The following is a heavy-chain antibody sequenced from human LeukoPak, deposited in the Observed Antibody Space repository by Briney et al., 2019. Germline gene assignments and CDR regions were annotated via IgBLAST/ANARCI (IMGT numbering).Heavy chain of an antibody. CDR2: INAGNGNT. D-gene: IGHD3-22*01. Sequence: EASVKVSCKASGYTFTSYAMHWVRQAPGQRLEWMGWINAGNGNTKYSQKFQGRVTITRDTSASTAYMELSSLISEDTAVYYCARAYYDSSGYYYWGQGTLVTVSS. J-gene: IGHJ4*02. V-gene: IGHV1-3*01. CDR3: ARAYYDSSGYYY. CDR1: GYTFTSYA.